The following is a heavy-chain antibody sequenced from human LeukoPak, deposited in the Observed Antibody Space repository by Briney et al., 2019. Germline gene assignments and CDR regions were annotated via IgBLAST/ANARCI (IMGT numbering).Heavy chain of an antibody. CDR3: ARDEASMIVFTPPRTFDY. V-gene: IGHV1-18*01. Sequence: GASVKVSCKASGYTFTSYGISWVRQAPGQGLEWMGWISAYNGNTNYAQKLQGRVTMTTDTSTSTAYMELRSLRSDDTAVYYCARDEASMIVFTPPRTFDYWGQGTLVTVSS. D-gene: IGHD3-22*01. CDR2: ISAYNGNT. CDR1: GYTFTSYG. J-gene: IGHJ4*02.